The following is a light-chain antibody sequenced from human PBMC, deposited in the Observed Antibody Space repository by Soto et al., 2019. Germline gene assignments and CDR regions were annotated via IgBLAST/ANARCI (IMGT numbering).Light chain of an antibody. CDR3: QQLSNRLT. Sequence: EIVLTQSPATLSLSPGERATLSCRASQSVSSYLAWYQQKPGQAPRLLIYDASNRATGIPARFSGSGSGTDLTLTIGSLEPEVLAVYYGQQLSNRLTFGGGTKVEI. CDR1: QSVSSY. J-gene: IGKJ4*01. V-gene: IGKV3-11*01. CDR2: DAS.